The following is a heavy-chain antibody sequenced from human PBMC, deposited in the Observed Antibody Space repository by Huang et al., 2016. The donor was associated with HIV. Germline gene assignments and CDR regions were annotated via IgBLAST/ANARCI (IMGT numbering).Heavy chain of an antibody. CDR3: ARHERWAMVRGVPQWGFDY. V-gene: IGHV4-39*01. D-gene: IGHD3-10*01. CDR1: GGSISSSSYY. Sequence: QLQLQESGPGLVKPSETLSLTCTVSGGSISSSSYYWGWIRQPPGKGLEWIGTIYYSGRTSDNPSLKGRVTISVDTSKNQFSLKLSSVTAADTAVYYCARHERWAMVRGVPQWGFDYWGQGTLVTVSS. CDR2: IYYSGRT. J-gene: IGHJ4*02.